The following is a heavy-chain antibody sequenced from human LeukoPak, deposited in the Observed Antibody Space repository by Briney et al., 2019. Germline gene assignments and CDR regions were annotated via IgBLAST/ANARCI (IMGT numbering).Heavy chain of an antibody. CDR2: IYTSGST. V-gene: IGHV4-4*07. CDR3: ARDLRYSSSWYHDY. D-gene: IGHD6-13*01. J-gene: IGHJ4*02. Sequence: SETLSFTCTVSGGSISSYYWSWIRQPAGKGLEWIGRIYTSGSTNYNPSLKSRVTMSVDTSKNQFSLKLSSVTAADTAVYYCARDLRYSSSWYHDYWGQGTLVTVSS. CDR1: GGSISSYY.